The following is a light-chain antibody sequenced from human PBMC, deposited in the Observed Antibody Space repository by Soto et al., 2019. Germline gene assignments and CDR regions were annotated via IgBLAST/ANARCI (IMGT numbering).Light chain of an antibody. CDR3: QHYNSYSEA. Sequence: DIQMTQSPSTLSASVGDRVTISCRASQSISSRLAWYQQKPGKAHNLLIYKASTLESGVPSRFSGSGSGTELTITISSLQPDDFETYYCQHYNSYSEAFGQGTKVDNK. CDR2: KAS. V-gene: IGKV1-5*03. J-gene: IGKJ1*01. CDR1: QSISSR.